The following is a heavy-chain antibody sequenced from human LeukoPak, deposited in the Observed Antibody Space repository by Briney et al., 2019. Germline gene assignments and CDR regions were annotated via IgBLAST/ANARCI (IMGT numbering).Heavy chain of an antibody. V-gene: IGHV1-69*04. Sequence: ASVKVSCKASGGTFSSYAISWVRQAPGQGLEWMGRIIPILGIANYAQKFQGRVTITADKSTSTAYMELSSLRSEDTAVYYCASPIVVVPAAMVSDYYYYGMDVWGQGTTVTVSS. CDR1: GGTFSSYA. CDR3: ASPIVVVPAAMVSDYYYYGMDV. J-gene: IGHJ6*02. CDR2: IIPILGIA. D-gene: IGHD2-2*01.